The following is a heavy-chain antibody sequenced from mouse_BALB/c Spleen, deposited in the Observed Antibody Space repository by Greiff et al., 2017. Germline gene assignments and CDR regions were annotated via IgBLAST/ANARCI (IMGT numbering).Heavy chain of an antibody. CDR3: ARRGVWSHYYAMDY. D-gene: IGHD2-10*02. CDR1: GYNFTSYW. Sequence: QVQLQQPGAELVKPGTSVKLSCKASGYNFTSYWINWVKLRPGQGLEWIGDIYPGSGSTNYNEKFKSKATLTVDTSSSTAYMQLSSLASEDSALYYCARRGVWSHYYAMDYWGQGTSVTVSS. CDR2: IYPGSGST. J-gene: IGHJ4*01. V-gene: IGHV1-55*01.